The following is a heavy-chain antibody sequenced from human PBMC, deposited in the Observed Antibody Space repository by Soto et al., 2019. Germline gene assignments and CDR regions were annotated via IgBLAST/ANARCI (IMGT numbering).Heavy chain of an antibody. Sequence: QVQLVQSGAEVKKPGSSVKVSCKASGGTFSSYAISWVRQAPGQGLEWMGGILPIFGTANYAQKFQGRVTITADESTSTAYMELSSLRSEDTAVYYCARVSWNSETNYYYYGMDVWGQGTTVTVSS. CDR3: ARVSWNSETNYYYYGMDV. CDR1: GGTFSSYA. J-gene: IGHJ6*02. V-gene: IGHV1-69*01. CDR2: ILPIFGTA. D-gene: IGHD1-7*01.